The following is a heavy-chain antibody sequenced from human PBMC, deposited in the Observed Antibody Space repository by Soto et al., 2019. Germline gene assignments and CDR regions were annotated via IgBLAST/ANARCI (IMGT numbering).Heavy chain of an antibody. CDR3: AKYYDFWRASVNAYLNS. CDR2: MSHDENRK. CDR1: GFTFAHYA. D-gene: IGHD3-3*01. J-gene: IGHJ4*02. V-gene: IGHV3-30*18. Sequence: GGSLRLSCAASGFTFAHYAMHWVRHSPGKGLEWVAFMSHDENRKLYSDSVKGRFTISRDNSNSTPHLQMNRLRAEETAVYYRAKYYDFWRASVNAYLNSWGLGTLVTVSS.